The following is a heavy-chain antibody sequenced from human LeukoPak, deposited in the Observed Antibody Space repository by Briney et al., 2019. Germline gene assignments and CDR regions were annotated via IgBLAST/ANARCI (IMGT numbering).Heavy chain of an antibody. Sequence: PGGSLRLSCAASEFTFSSYAMHWVRQAPGKGLEWVAVISYDGSNKYYADSVKGRFTISRDNSKNTLYLQMNSLRAEDTAVYYCARDWSGTTTAEYYFDYWGQGTLVTVSS. J-gene: IGHJ4*02. CDR1: EFTFSSYA. D-gene: IGHD1-1*01. V-gene: IGHV3-30-3*01. CDR2: ISYDGSNK. CDR3: ARDWSGTTTAEYYFDY.